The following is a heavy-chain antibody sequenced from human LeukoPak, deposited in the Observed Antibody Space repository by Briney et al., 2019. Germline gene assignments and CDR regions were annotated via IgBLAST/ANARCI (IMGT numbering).Heavy chain of an antibody. CDR2: INHSGST. Sequence: SETLSPTCAVYGGSFSGYYWSWIRQPPGKGLEWIGEINHSGSTNYNPSLKSRVTISVDTSKNQFSLKLSSVTAADTAVYYCARHFRDIVVVVAATTPQYYFDYWGQGTLVTVSS. CDR1: GGSFSGYY. CDR3: ARHFRDIVVVVAATTPQYYFDY. D-gene: IGHD2-15*01. J-gene: IGHJ4*02. V-gene: IGHV4-34*01.